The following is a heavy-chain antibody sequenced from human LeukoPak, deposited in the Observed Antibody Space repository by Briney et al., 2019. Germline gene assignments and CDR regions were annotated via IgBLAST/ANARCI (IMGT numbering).Heavy chain of an antibody. J-gene: IGHJ4*02. D-gene: IGHD6-13*01. CDR1: GGSFSGYY. Sequence: PSETLSLTCAVYGGSFSGYYWSWLRQPPGKGLEWIGEINHSGSTNYNPSLKSRVTISVDTSKNQFSLKLSSVTAADTAVYYCARTIILTSSSWYDYWGQGTLVTVSS. CDR2: INHSGST. V-gene: IGHV4-34*01. CDR3: ARTIILTSSSWYDY.